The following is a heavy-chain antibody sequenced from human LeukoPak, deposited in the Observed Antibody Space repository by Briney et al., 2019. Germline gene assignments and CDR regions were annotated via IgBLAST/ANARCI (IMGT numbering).Heavy chain of an antibody. V-gene: IGHV3-23*01. CDR1: GFTVSSNY. D-gene: IGHD6-13*01. J-gene: IGHJ4*02. CDR2: ISGGGGST. CDR3: AKDRGRGYGSSWDFDY. Sequence: GGSLRLSCAASGFTVSSNYMSWVRQAPGKGLEWVSAISGGGGSTYHADSVKGRLTISRDTSKNTLYLQMSSLRAEDTAVYYCAKDRGRGYGSSWDFDYWGQGTLVTVSS.